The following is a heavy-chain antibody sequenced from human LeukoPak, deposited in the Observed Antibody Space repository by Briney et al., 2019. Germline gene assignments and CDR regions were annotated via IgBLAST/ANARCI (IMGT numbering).Heavy chain of an antibody. Sequence: SETLSLTCTVSGGSISSYYWSWIRQPAGKGLKWIGRIYTSGSTNYNPSLKSRVTMSVDTSKNQFSLKLSSVTAADTAVYYCARDNSGSYRVPHEFDYWGQGTLVTVSS. CDR1: GGSISSYY. V-gene: IGHV4-4*07. J-gene: IGHJ4*02. CDR3: ARDNSGSYRVPHEFDY. CDR2: IYTSGST. D-gene: IGHD1-26*01.